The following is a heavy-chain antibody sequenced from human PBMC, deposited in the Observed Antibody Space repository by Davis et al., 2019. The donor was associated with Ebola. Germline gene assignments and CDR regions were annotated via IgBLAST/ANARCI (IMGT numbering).Heavy chain of an antibody. CDR2: ISSSGSTI. Sequence: GESLKISCAASGFTFSDYYMSWIRQAPGKGLEWVSYISSSGSTIYYADSVKGRFTISRDNAKNSLYLQMNSLRAEDTAVYYCARDQSNYDILTYGMDVWGQGTTVTVSS. J-gene: IGHJ6*02. D-gene: IGHD3-9*01. CDR1: GFTFSDYY. CDR3: ARDQSNYDILTYGMDV. V-gene: IGHV3-11*04.